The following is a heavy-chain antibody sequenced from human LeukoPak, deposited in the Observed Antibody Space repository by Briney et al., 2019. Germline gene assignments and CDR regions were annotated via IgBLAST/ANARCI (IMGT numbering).Heavy chain of an antibody. CDR2: IYVVGST. Sequence: GGSLRLSCAASGFTVSSNYMSWVRQAPGKGLEWVSVIYVVGSTYYADSVKGRFTISRDNTKNSLYLQMNSLTAEDTAMYYCAKDGDGYHNWGQGALVTVSS. CDR1: GFTVSSNY. V-gene: IGHV3-53*01. D-gene: IGHD3-9*01. CDR3: AKDGDGYHN. J-gene: IGHJ4*02.